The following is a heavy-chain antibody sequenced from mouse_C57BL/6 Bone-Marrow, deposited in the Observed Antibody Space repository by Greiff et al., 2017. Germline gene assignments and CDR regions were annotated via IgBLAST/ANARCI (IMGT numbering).Heavy chain of an antibody. Sequence: QVHVKQSGAELARPGASVKLSCKASGYTFTSYGISWVKQRTGQGLEWIGEIYPRSGNTYYNEKFKGKATLTADKSSSTAYMELRSLTSEDSAVYFCASTMVTTEGYYFDYWGQGTTLTVSS. CDR2: IYPRSGNT. V-gene: IGHV1-81*01. CDR3: ASTMVTTEGYYFDY. J-gene: IGHJ2*01. CDR1: GYTFTSYG. D-gene: IGHD2-2*01.